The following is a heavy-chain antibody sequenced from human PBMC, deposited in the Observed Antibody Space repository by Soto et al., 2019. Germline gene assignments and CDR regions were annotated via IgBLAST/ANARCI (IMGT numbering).Heavy chain of an antibody. CDR3: ARQSSGWPDFDY. J-gene: IGHJ4*02. Sequence: LRLSCAASGFTFSSYEMNWVRQAPGKGLEWVSYISSSGSTIYYADSVKGRFTISRDNAKNSLYLQMNSLRAEDTAVYYCARQSSGWPDFDYWGQGTLVTVSS. V-gene: IGHV3-48*03. D-gene: IGHD6-19*01. CDR2: ISSSGSTI. CDR1: GFTFSSYE.